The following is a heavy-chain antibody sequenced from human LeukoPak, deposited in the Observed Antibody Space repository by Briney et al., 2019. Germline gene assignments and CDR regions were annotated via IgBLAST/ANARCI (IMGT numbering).Heavy chain of an antibody. V-gene: IGHV1-8*01. CDR2: MNPNSGKT. D-gene: IGHD5-24*01. Sequence: ASVKVSCKASGYTFTSYDINWVRQATGQGLEWMGWMNPNSGKTGYAQKFQGRVTMTRNTSISTAYMELSSLRSEDTAVYYCARSGSKEEMATLRYWGQGTLVTVSS. CDR3: ARSGSKEEMATLRY. CDR1: GYTFTSYD. J-gene: IGHJ4*02.